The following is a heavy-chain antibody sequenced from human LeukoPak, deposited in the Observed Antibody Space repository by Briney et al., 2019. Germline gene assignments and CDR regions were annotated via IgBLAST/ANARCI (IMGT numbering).Heavy chain of an antibody. V-gene: IGHV3-33*01. J-gene: IGHJ6*02. CDR3: ARDFCEVTIFGGVIGYYGMDV. CDR2: IWYDGSNK. D-gene: IGHD3-3*01. CDR1: GFTFSSYG. Sequence: PGGSLRLSCAASGFTFSSYGMHWVRQAPGKGLEWVAVIWYDGSNKYYADSVKGRFTISRDNSKNTLYLQMNSLRAEDTAVYYCARDFCEVTIFGGVIGYYGMDVWGQGTTVTVSS.